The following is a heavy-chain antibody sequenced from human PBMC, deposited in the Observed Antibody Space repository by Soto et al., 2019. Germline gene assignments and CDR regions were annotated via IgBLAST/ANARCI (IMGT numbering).Heavy chain of an antibody. CDR2: INPSAGNT. D-gene: IGHD2-2*01. V-gene: IGHV1-46*01. CDR3: TRESKIVPGAGKPMCY. CDR1: GYTFTDSY. Sequence: ASVTVSCKTSGYTFTDSYMHWVRQAPGQGLEWMGIINPSAGNTIYAEKFQGRVTMTRDMSTNTVYIELSSLRSEDTAMYYCTRESKIVPGAGKPMCYWGQATRVIVSA. J-gene: IGHJ4*02.